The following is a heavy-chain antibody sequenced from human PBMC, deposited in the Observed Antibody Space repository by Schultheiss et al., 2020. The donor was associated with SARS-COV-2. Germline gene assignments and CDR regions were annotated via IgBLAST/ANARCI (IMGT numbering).Heavy chain of an antibody. CDR2: ISSSGSTI. CDR1: GGSISSGGYY. J-gene: IGHJ5*02. CDR3: ARGSSSWYWFDP. V-gene: IGHV3-11*04. Sequence: LSLTCTVSGGSISSGGYYWSWIRQHPGKGLEWVSYISSSGSTIYYADSVKGRFTISRDNAKNSLYLQMNSLRAEDTAVYYCARGSSSWYWFDPWGQGTLVTVSS. D-gene: IGHD6-13*01.